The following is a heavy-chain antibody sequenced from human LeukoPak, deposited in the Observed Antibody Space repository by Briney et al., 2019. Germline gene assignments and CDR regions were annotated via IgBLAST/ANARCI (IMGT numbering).Heavy chain of an antibody. V-gene: IGHV3-7*01. CDR2: IKQDGSEK. CDR3: ARGEAYSSSLYYFDY. D-gene: IGHD6-13*01. J-gene: IGHJ4*02. Sequence: GGSLRLSCAASGFTFSSYWMSWVRQAPGKGLEWVANIKQDGSEKYYVDSVKGRFTISRDNAKNLLYLQMNSLRAEDTAVYYCARGEAYSSSLYYFDYWGQGTLVTVSS. CDR1: GFTFSSYW.